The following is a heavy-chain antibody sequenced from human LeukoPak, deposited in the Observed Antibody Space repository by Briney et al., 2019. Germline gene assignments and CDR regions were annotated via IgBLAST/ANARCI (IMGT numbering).Heavy chain of an antibody. D-gene: IGHD6-19*01. J-gene: IGHJ4*02. CDR1: GGTFSSYA. V-gene: IGHV1-69*05. CDR2: IIPIFGTA. Sequence: SVKVSCKASGGTFSSYAISWVRQPPGQGLEWMGRIIPIFGTANYAQKFQGRVTITTDESTSTAYMALSSLRSEDTAVYYCARAVAGSLSFDYWGQGTLVTVSS. CDR3: ARAVAGSLSFDY.